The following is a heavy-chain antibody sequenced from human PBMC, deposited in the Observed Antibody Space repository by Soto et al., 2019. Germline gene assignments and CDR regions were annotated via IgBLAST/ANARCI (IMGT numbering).Heavy chain of an antibody. Sequence: QVQLQESGPGLVKPSQTLSLTCTVSGGSIGSGGYYWTWIRQHPGKGLEYIGYIYYSGNTYYNPSLKSRVTISVGTSKNQFPLNLSSVTAADTAVYYCASETGSTSSRGAGDWFDPWGQGILVTVSS. V-gene: IGHV4-31*03. D-gene: IGHD6-6*01. CDR2: IYYSGNT. J-gene: IGHJ5*02. CDR3: ASETGSTSSRGAGDWFDP. CDR1: GGSIGSGGYY.